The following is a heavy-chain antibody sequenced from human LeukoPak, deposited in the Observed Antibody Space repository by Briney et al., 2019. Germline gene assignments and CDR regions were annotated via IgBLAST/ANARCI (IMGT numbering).Heavy chain of an antibody. Sequence: SGGSLRLSCAASGFTFSTYWMTWVRQAPGKGLEWVANMKGDGSEIYYVDSVKGRFTISRDNAKNLLYLQMNSLRAEDTAVYYCARPGYTAGYDIWGQGTLVTVSS. CDR2: MKGDGSEI. D-gene: IGHD3-9*01. CDR1: GFTFSTYW. V-gene: IGHV3-7*01. J-gene: IGHJ3*02. CDR3: ARPGYTAGYDI.